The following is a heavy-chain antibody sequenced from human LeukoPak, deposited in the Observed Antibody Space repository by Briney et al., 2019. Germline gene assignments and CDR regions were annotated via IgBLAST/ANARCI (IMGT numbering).Heavy chain of an antibody. D-gene: IGHD3-10*01. V-gene: IGHV3-23*01. J-gene: IGHJ4*02. CDR3: AKDSQTFYYGSGSYFNC. CDR1: GFTFSTYA. CDR2: VTHSGDST. Sequence: GGSLRLSCAASGFTFSTYAMYWVRLAPGQGLEWVSGVTHSGDSTYYADSVKGRFTISRDNSKNTLYLQINSLRVEDTAIYYCAKDSQTFYYGSGSYFNCWGQGTLVTVSS.